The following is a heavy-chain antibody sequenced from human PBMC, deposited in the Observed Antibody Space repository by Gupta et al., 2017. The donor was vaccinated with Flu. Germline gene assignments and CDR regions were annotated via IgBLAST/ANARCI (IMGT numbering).Heavy chain of an antibody. CDR2: IWYDGSNK. Sequence: QVQLVESGGGVVQPGRSLRLSCAASGFTFSSYGMHWVRQAPGKGLEWVAVIWYDGSNKYYADSVKGRFTISRDNSKNTLYLQMNSLRAEDTAVYYCARVDSGSYYDNWGQGTLVTVSS. J-gene: IGHJ4*02. CDR3: ARVDSGSYYDN. CDR1: GFTFSSYG. V-gene: IGHV3-33*01. D-gene: IGHD1-26*01.